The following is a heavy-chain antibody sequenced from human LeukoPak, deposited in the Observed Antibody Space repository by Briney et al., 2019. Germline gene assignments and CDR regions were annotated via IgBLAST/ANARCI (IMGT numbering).Heavy chain of an antibody. Sequence: PGGSLRLSCAASGFTFSSYAMSWVRQAPGKGLEWFSAISGSGGSTYYADSVKGRFTISRDNSKSTLYLQMNSLRAEDTAVYYCAKGGIQLWLYDYWGQGTLVTVSS. J-gene: IGHJ4*02. D-gene: IGHD5-18*01. CDR2: ISGSGGST. CDR3: AKGGIQLWLYDY. CDR1: GFTFSSYA. V-gene: IGHV3-23*01.